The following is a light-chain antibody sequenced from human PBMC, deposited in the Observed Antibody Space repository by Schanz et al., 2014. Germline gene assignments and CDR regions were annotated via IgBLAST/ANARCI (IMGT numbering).Light chain of an antibody. CDR2: EGS. Sequence: QSALTQPRSVSGSPGQSVTISCTGTSSDVGSYNLVSWYQQHPGKAPKLMIYEGSKRPSGVSNRFSGSKSGNTASLTISGLQAEDEADYYCCSYASSGTQVFGGGTKLTVL. V-gene: IGLV2-14*02. CDR1: SSDVGSYNL. J-gene: IGLJ3*02. CDR3: CSYASSGTQV.